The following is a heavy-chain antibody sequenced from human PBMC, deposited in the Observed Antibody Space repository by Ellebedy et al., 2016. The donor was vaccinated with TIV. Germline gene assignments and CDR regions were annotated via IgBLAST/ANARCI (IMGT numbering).Heavy chain of an antibody. CDR3: ARGPRFGEFDY. V-gene: IGHV4-59*01. D-gene: IGHD3-10*01. J-gene: IGHJ4*02. CDR1: GGSISSYY. CDR2: IYYSGST. Sequence: MPSETLSLTCTVSGGSISSYYWSWIRQPPGKGLEWIGYIYYSGSTNYNPSLKSRVTISVDTSKNQFSLKLSSVTAADTAVYYCARGPRFGEFDYWGQGTLVTVSS.